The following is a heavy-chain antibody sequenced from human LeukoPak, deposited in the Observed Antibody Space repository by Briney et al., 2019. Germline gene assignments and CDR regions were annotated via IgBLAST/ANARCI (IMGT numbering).Heavy chain of an antibody. CDR3: ARLSRPYIVVVPAAKSQGRYYYMDV. J-gene: IGHJ6*03. CDR1: GGSFSGYY. CDR2: INHSGST. Sequence: PSETLSLTCAVYGGSFSGYYWSWLRQPPGKGLEWIGEINHSGSTNYNPSLKSRVTISVDPSKDQFSLKLSSVTAADTAVYYCARLSRPYIVVVPAAKSQGRYYYMDVWGKGTTATVSS. D-gene: IGHD2-2*01. V-gene: IGHV4-34*01.